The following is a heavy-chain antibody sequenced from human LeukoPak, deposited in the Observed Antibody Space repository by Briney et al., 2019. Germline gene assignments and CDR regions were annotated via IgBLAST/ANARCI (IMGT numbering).Heavy chain of an antibody. V-gene: IGHV3-30*18. CDR2: ISYDGSNK. J-gene: IGHJ6*02. D-gene: IGHD6-19*01. CDR3: AKDSSSGCPTCYYYGMDV. Sequence: SXXLSCAASGFTFSSYGMHWVRQAPGKGLEWVAVISYDGSNKYYADSVKGRFTISRDNSKNTLYLQMNSLRAEDTAVYYCAKDSSSGCPTCYYYGMDVWGQGTTVTVSS. CDR1: GFTFSSYG.